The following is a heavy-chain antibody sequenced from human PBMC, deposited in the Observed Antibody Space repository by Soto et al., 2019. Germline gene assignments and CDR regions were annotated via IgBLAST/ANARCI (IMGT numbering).Heavy chain of an antibody. CDR1: GFTFTSSA. J-gene: IGHJ3*02. D-gene: IGHD3-10*02. V-gene: IGHV1-58*02. CDR3: AALLAPKFGAFDI. CDR2: IVVGSGNT. Sequence: SVKVSCKASGFTFTSSAMQWVRQARGQRLEWIGWIVVGSGNTNYAQKFQERVTITRDMSTSTAYMELSSLRSEDTAVYYCAALLAPKFGAFDIWGQGTMVTVSS.